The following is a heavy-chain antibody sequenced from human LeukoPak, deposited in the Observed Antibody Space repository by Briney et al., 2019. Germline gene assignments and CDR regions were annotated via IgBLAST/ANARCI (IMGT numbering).Heavy chain of an antibody. Sequence: ASVTVSCKASGYTFTSYGISWVRQAPGQGLEWMGWISANDGNTDYPQKLQGRVTMTTDTSTSTAYMELRSLRSDDTAVYYCARESHVTREDYWGQGTLVTVSS. D-gene: IGHD3-10*01. CDR1: GYTFTSYG. V-gene: IGHV1-18*01. CDR3: ARESHVTREDY. CDR2: ISANDGNT. J-gene: IGHJ4*02.